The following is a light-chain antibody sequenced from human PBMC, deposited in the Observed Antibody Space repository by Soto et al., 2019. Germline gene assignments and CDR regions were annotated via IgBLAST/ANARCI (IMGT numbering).Light chain of an antibody. CDR3: QHYDNLPPNT. CDR1: RDITHY. CDR2: DAS. V-gene: IGKV1-33*01. Sequence: DIQMTQSPSSLSVSVGDRVTITCRASRDITHYLNWYQQKPGKAPTLLISDASRLQRGVPSRFSGTGSGTDFTFTITSLQPEDIATYYCQHYDNLPPNTFGQGTKLEI. J-gene: IGKJ2*01.